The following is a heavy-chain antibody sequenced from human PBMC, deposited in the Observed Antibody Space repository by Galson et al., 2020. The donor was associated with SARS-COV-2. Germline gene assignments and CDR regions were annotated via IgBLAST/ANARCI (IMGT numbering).Heavy chain of an antibody. CDR2: IYYSGNT. CDR1: GGSINSYY. Sequence: ETSETLSLTCTVSGGSINSYYWTWIRQAPGKGLEWIGHIYYSGNTNYKPSLKSRVTILVDTSKKQFSLRLSSVTAEDTAVYYCARHDIVSATMFTRGDYYGMDVWGQGTTVTVYS. V-gene: IGHV4-59*08. J-gene: IGHJ6*02. CDR3: ARHDIVSATMFTRGDYYGMDV. D-gene: IGHD5-12*01.